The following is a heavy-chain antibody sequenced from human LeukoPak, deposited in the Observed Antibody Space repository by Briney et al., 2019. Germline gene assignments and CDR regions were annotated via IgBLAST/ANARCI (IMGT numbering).Heavy chain of an antibody. V-gene: IGHV3-64*01. J-gene: IGHJ3*02. D-gene: IGHD3-16*02. Sequence: GGSLRLSCAASGFTFSSYAMHWVRQAPGKGLEYVSAISSNGGSTYYANSVKGRFTISRDNSKNTLYLQMNSLRAEDTAVYYCAKFYTGSVIPFDIWGQGTMVTVSS. CDR3: AKFYTGSVIPFDI. CDR1: GFTFSSYA. CDR2: ISSNGGST.